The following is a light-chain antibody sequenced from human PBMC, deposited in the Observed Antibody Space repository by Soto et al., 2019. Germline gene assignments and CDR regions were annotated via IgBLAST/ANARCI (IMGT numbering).Light chain of an antibody. CDR2: GAS. CDR3: QQSYSTPQT. Sequence: EIVLTQSPGTLSLSPGERATLSCRASQSVSSSYLAWYQQKPGQAPRLLIYGASSRATGIPDRFSGSGSGTDFTLTISRLEPEDFATYYCQQSYSTPQTFGHGTKVEVK. J-gene: IGKJ1*01. V-gene: IGKV3-20*01. CDR1: QSVSSSY.